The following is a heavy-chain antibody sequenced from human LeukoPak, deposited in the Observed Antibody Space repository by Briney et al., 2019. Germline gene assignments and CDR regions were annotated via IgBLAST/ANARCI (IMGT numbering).Heavy chain of an antibody. CDR2: INHSGST. D-gene: IGHD5-24*01. CDR3: ERLWGFDGYAPYGMDV. J-gene: IGHJ6*02. CDR1: GGSFSGYY. Sequence: PSETLSLTCAVYGGSFSGYYWSWIRQPPGKGLERIGEINHSGSTNYNPSLKSRVTISVDTSKNQFSLKLSSVTAADTAVYYCERLWGFDGYAPYGMDVWGQGTTVTVSS. V-gene: IGHV4-34*01.